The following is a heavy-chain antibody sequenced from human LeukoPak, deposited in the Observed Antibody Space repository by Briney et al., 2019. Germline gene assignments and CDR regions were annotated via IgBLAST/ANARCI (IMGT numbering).Heavy chain of an antibody. Sequence: PSETLSLTCTVSGDSISSGDYSWSWIRQPPGKGLEWIGYIYYSGGTPCHSSLKSRVTISVDTSKNHFSLKLSSVTAADTAVYYCARGHSRSLYYYDSSGYYGSLFWDYWGQGTLVTVSS. CDR1: GDSISSGDYS. J-gene: IGHJ4*02. CDR2: IYYSGGT. D-gene: IGHD3-22*01. CDR3: ARGHSRSLYYYDSSGYYGSLFWDY. V-gene: IGHV4-30-4*01.